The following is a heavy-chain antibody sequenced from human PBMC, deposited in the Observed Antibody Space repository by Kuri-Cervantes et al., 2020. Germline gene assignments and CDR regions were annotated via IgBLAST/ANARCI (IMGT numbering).Heavy chain of an antibody. CDR2: ISYDGNNK. D-gene: IGHD1-26*01. V-gene: IGHV3-30*03. J-gene: IGHJ6*02. CDR3: VRDSYWSSLN. CDR1: GFTFNNYG. Sequence: GGSLRLSCAASGFTFNNYGMQWVRQAPGKGLEWVAVISYDGNNKNYADSVKGRFTISRDNSKNSLYLQMNGLRAEDAAVYYCVRDSYWSSLNWGQGTTVTVSS.